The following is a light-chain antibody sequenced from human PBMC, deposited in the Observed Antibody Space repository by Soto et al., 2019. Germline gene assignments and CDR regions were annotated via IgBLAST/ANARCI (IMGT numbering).Light chain of an antibody. Sequence: DIQMTQSPSSLSAFLGDRVTITCRASQGISDYLVWYQQKPGKVPKLLIYAASTLQSGVPPRFSGTGSGTDFTLTISSLQPEDVATYYCQNYSSAPFTFGPGTKVDIK. CDR2: AAS. CDR1: QGISDY. CDR3: QNYSSAPFT. V-gene: IGKV1-27*01. J-gene: IGKJ3*01.